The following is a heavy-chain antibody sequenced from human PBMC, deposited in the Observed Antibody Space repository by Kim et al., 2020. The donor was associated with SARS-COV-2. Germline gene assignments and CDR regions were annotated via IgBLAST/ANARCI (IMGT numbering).Heavy chain of an antibody. D-gene: IGHD6-13*01. V-gene: IGHV4-34*01. CDR2: INHSGNT. Sequence: SETLSLTCTVYGGSFSDYYWSWIRQPPGKGLEWIGEINHSGNTDYNPSLKSRITISVDTSKNQFSLNLSSVTAADTAVYYCARGCKQLIHTRYYYYMDVWGQGTTVTVSS. J-gene: IGHJ6*02. CDR3: ARGCKQLIHTRYYYYMDV. CDR1: GGSFSDYY.